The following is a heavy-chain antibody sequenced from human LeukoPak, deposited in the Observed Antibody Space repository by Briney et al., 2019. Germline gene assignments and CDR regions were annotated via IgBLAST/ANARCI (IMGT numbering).Heavy chain of an antibody. D-gene: IGHD3-10*01. V-gene: IGHV4-59*12. CDR3: ARSPYYYGSGSYSLNFDY. CDR2: IYYSGST. J-gene: IGHJ4*02. CDR1: SGSISSYY. Sequence: PSETLSLTCTVSSGSISSYYWSWIRQPPGKGLEWIGYIYYSGSTNYNPSLKSRVTISVDTSKNQFSLKLSSVTAADTAVYYCARSPYYYGSGSYSLNFDYWGQGTLVTVSS.